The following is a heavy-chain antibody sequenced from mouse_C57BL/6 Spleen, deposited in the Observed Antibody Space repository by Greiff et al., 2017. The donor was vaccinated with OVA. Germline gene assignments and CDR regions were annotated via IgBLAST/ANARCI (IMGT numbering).Heavy chain of an antibody. V-gene: IGHV1-22*01. CDR3: ARNRGSSHFDY. CDR1: GYTFTDYN. D-gene: IGHD1-1*01. J-gene: IGHJ2*01. CDR2: INPNNGGT. Sequence: EVQLQQSGPELVKPGASVKMSCTASGYTFTDYNMHWVKQSHGKSLEWIGNINPNNGGTSYNQKFKGKATLTVNKSSSTAYMERRSLTSEDSAVYYCARNRGSSHFDYWGQGTTLTVSS.